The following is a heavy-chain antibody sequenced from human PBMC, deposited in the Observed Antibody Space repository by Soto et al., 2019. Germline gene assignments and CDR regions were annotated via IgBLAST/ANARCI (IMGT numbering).Heavy chain of an antibody. D-gene: IGHD3-22*01. CDR2: ISYDGSNK. Sequence: PVRSLRLSCAASGFTFSSYDLHWVRQAPGKGLEWVAVISYDGSNKYYADSVKGRFTISRDNSKNTLYLQMNSLRAEDTAVYYCARDRYYDSSGSTLDYWGQGT. CDR3: ARDRYYDSSGSTLDY. J-gene: IGHJ4*02. V-gene: IGHV3-30-3*01. CDR1: GFTFSSYD.